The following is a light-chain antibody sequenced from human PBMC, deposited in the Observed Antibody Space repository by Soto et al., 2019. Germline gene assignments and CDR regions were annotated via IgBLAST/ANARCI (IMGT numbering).Light chain of an antibody. CDR2: GAS. Sequence: DNVLTQSPGTLSLSPGERATLSCRASQSVTSSYLAWYQQKPGQAPRLLIYGASSRATGIPDRFSGSGSGTDFTLTISILEPADFAVYYCQHYATSPSITFGQGTRLEIK. J-gene: IGKJ5*01. V-gene: IGKV3-20*01. CDR1: QSVTSSY. CDR3: QHYATSPSIT.